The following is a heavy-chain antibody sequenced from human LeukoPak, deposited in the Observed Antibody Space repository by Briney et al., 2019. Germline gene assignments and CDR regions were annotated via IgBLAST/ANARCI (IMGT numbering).Heavy chain of an antibody. CDR3: ARGPQYSSGWYPRY. CDR2: IYYSGST. J-gene: IGHJ4*02. D-gene: IGHD6-19*01. Sequence: SETLSLTCTVSGGSISSSGYYWGWIRQTPGKGLEWIGSIYYSGSTNYNPSLKSRVTISVDTSKNQFSLKLTSVTAVDTAVYYCARGPQYSSGWYPRYWGQGTLVTVSS. V-gene: IGHV4-39*07. CDR1: GGSISSSGYY.